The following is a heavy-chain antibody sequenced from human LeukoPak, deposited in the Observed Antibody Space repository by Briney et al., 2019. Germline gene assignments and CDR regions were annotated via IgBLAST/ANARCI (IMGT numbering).Heavy chain of an antibody. V-gene: IGHV3-21*04. CDR2: ITSSSRYI. J-gene: IGHJ4*02. CDR1: GFTFSDYS. D-gene: IGHD3-10*01. Sequence: GGSLRLSCAASGFTFSDYSMNWVRQAPGKGLEWVSSITSSSRYIYYADSVKGRFTISRDNSKNTLYLQMNSLRAEDTAVYYCAKVARGSGGYYFDYWGQGTLATVSS. CDR3: AKVARGSGGYYFDY.